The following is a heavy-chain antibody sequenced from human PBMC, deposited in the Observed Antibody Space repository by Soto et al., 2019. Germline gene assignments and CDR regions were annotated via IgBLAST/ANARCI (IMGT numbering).Heavy chain of an antibody. J-gene: IGHJ6*02. CDR2: INHSGST. Sequence: KSSETLSLTCAVYGGSFSGYYWSWIRQPPGKGLEWIGEINHSGSTNYNPSLKSRVTISVDTSKNQFSLKLSSVTAADTAVYYCARCRRVVVADTPFYYYGMDVWGQGTTVTVSS. D-gene: IGHD2-15*01. V-gene: IGHV4-34*01. CDR3: ARCRRVVVADTPFYYYGMDV. CDR1: GGSFSGYY.